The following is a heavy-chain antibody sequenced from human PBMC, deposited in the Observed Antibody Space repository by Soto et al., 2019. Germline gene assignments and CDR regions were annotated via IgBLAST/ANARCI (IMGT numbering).Heavy chain of an antibody. J-gene: IGHJ4*02. CDR1: GGTFSSYA. CDR2: IIPIFGTA. Sequence: ASVKVSCKASGGTFSSYAVSWVRQAPGQGLEWMGGIIPIFGTANYAQKFQGRVTITADESTSTAYMELSSLRSEDTAVYYCARSRKREYAPVDYWGQGTLVTVPQ. V-gene: IGHV1-69*13. CDR3: ARSRKREYAPVDY.